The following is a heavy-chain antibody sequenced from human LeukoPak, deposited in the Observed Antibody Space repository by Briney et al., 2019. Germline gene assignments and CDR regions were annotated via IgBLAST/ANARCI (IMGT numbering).Heavy chain of an antibody. Sequence: GGSLRLSCAASGFTFSSYAMSWVRQAPGMGLKGVSAISGSGGSTYYADSVKGRFTISRDNSKNTLYLQMNSLRAEDTAVYYCAKSGIAAVAGSWFDPWGQGTLVTVSS. V-gene: IGHV3-23*01. CDR1: GFTFSSYA. J-gene: IGHJ5*02. D-gene: IGHD6-19*01. CDR3: AKSGIAAVAGSWFDP. CDR2: ISGSGGST.